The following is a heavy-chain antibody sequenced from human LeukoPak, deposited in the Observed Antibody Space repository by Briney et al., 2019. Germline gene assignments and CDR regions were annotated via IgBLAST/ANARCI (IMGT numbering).Heavy chain of an antibody. CDR1: GVTSSSYS. Sequence: GGSLRLACAASGVTSSSYSINWVRQAPGKGLEWVSFISSGSSYIYYADSVKGRFTISRDNAKNSLYLQMNSLRAEDTAVYYCAREGTTVCIDYWGQGTLVTVSS. CDR3: AREGTTVCIDY. V-gene: IGHV3-21*01. J-gene: IGHJ4*02. D-gene: IGHD4-17*01. CDR2: ISSGSSYI.